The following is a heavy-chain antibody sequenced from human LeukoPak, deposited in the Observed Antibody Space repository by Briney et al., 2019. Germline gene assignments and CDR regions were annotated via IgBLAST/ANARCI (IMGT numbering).Heavy chain of an antibody. CDR1: VGSISRYY. D-gene: IGHD6-13*01. CDR3: ARRGIAAAGYDY. CDR2: IYYSGTT. V-gene: IGHV4-59*08. Sequence: TSETLSLTCSVSVGSISRYYGRCTREPPGEGLECVGYIYYSGTTNYNPSLKSRVTILVDTSKNQFSLNLSSVTAADTAVCYCARRGIAAAGYDYWGQGTLVTVSS. J-gene: IGHJ4*02.